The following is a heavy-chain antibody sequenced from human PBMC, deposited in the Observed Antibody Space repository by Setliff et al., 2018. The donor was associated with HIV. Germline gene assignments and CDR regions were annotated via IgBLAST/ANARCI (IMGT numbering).Heavy chain of an antibody. CDR1: GGSLTNYY. Sequence: SETLSLTCVLYGGSLTNYYWTWIRQSPGRGLEWIGEIVDSGTATYNHSLKSRVTISLDTSKNQFSLKLRSVTAADTGVYYCARVPSCANSWCYIYYYYYYGMDVWGQGTTVTVSS. CDR3: ARVPSCANSWCYIYYYYYYGMDV. J-gene: IGHJ6*02. CDR2: IVDSGTA. V-gene: IGHV4-34*12. D-gene: IGHD2-8*01.